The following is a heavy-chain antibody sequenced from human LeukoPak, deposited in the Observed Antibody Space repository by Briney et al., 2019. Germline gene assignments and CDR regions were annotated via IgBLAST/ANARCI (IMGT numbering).Heavy chain of an antibody. J-gene: IGHJ4*02. Sequence: GGSLRLSCAASGFTFSSYNMNWVRHGPGKGLEWVSYITSSSSTIYYADSVKGRFTISRDNAKNSLFLQLNSLRDEATAVYYRARDMYYGDYEIDYWGQGTLVTVSS. V-gene: IGHV3-48*02. CDR1: GFTFSSYN. D-gene: IGHD4-17*01. CDR2: ITSSSSTI. CDR3: ARDMYYGDYEIDY.